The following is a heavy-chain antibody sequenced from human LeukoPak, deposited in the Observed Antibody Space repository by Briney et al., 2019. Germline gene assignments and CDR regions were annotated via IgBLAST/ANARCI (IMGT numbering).Heavy chain of an antibody. V-gene: IGHV4-31*03. J-gene: IGHJ4*02. Sequence: SETLSLTCTVSGGSISSGGYYWSWIRQHPGKGLEWIGYIYYSGSTYYNPSLKSRVTISVDTSKSQFSLKLSSVTAADTAVYYCARERSGSNDYWGQGTLVTVSS. D-gene: IGHD3-10*01. CDR2: IYYSGST. CDR1: GGSISSGGYY. CDR3: ARERSGSNDY.